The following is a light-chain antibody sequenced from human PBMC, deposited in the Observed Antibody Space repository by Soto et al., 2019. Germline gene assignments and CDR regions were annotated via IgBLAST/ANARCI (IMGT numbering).Light chain of an antibody. J-gene: IGKJ4*02. CDR2: AAS. Sequence: IQVTQSLSSLSASIKDRVIITCRASQSISNHLNWYQQKPGKAPKLLIYAASSLQSGVPSRFSGSRSGPDFTLTISSLQPEDFATYYCQQSYSRPPTFGEGTKVDIK. V-gene: IGKV1-39*01. CDR3: QQSYSRPPT. CDR1: QSISNH.